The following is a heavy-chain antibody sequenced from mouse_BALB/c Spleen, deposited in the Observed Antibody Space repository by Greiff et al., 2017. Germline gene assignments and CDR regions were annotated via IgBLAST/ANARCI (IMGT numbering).Heavy chain of an antibody. Sequence: EVKVEESGPGLVKPSQSLSLTCTVTGYSITRDYAWNWIRQFPGNKLEWMGYISYSGSTSYNPSLKSRISITRDTSKNQFFLQLNSVTTEDTATYYCARDFDVWGAGTTVTVSS. CDR2: ISYSGST. CDR1: GYSITRDYA. J-gene: IGHJ1*01. V-gene: IGHV3-2*02. CDR3: ARDFDV.